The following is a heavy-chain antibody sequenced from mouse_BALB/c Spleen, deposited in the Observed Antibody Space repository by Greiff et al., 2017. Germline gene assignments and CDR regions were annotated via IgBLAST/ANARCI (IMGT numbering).Heavy chain of an antibody. CDR1: GFTFSSYT. J-gene: IGHJ2*01. V-gene: IGHV5-6-4*01. CDR3: TRDRGYYDFDY. CDR2: ISSGGSYT. D-gene: IGHD2-3*01. Sequence: EVQGVESGGGLVKPGGSLKLSCAASGFTFSSYTMSWVRQTPEKRLEWVATISSGGSYTYYPDSVKGRFTISRDNAKNTLYLQMSSLKSEDTAMYYCTRDRGYYDFDYWGQGTTLTVSS.